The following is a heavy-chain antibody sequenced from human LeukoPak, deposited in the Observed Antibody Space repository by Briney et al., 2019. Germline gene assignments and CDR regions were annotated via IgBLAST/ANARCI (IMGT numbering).Heavy chain of an antibody. D-gene: IGHD3-3*01. V-gene: IGHV3-23*01. J-gene: IGHJ5*02. CDR3: ARESIRSGSLKWFDP. Sequence: PGGSLRLSCAASGFTFGGYAMSWIRQTPGKELEWVSAIDGNGHTTYYADSVRGRFIISRDNSKKMLYLQMNSLRAEDTATYYCARESIRSGSLKWFDPWGQGTLVTVSS. CDR2: IDGNGHTT. CDR1: GFTFGGYA.